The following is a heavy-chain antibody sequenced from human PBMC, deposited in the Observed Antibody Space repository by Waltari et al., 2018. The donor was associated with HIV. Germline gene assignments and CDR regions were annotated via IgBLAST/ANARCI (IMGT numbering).Heavy chain of an antibody. V-gene: IGHV3-15*02. J-gene: IGHJ4*02. CDR2: IKSKTDGEAT. D-gene: IGHD3-3*01. CDR1: GLTLNDAW. CDR3: AEYKSGRRVFDS. Sequence: EVQLVETGGTLVRTGGSLRLSCAASGLTLNDAWMSWVRQAPGKGLEWIGRIKSKTDGEATDYLPPVKDRFIISRNDSEAMVYLQMTGLKADDTGVYYCAEYKSGRRVFDSWGQGTQVSVSS.